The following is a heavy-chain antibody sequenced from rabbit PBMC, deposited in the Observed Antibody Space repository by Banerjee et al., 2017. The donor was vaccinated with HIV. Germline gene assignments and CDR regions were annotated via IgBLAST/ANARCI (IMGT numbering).Heavy chain of an antibody. CDR3: ASTTDYSFRL. J-gene: IGHJ6*01. V-gene: IGHV1S43*01. CDR1: GSDFSSYY. Sequence: QEQLKESGGGLVQPGGSLKLSCKASGSDFSSYYMTWVRQAPGKGLEYIGYISSGGSTCYAGWVNDRFTISRDTNENTLYLQLNSLTAADSATYFCASTTDYSFRLWGPGTLVTVS. CDR2: ISSGGST. D-gene: IGHD2-1*01.